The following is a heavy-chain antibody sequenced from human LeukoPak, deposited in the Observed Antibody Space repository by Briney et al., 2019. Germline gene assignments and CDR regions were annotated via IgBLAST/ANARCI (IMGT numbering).Heavy chain of an antibody. CDR1: GLTVSKNY. CDR2: IYSGGST. J-gene: IGHJ4*02. Sequence: GGSLRLSCAASGLTVSKNYMSWVRQAPGKGLESVSVIYSGGSTYYADSVRGRFIISRDNSKNTLYLQMNSLRAEDTAVYYCATLPDDYGDYVPPMNYWGQGTLVTVSS. D-gene: IGHD4-17*01. CDR3: ATLPDDYGDYVPPMNY. V-gene: IGHV3-53*01.